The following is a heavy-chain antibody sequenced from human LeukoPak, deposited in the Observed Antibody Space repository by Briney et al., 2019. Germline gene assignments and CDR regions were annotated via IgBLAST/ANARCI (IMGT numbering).Heavy chain of an antibody. CDR3: ARGPYYDSTKTSAFDI. CDR1: GGSISSSSYY. CDR2: IYYSGST. V-gene: IGHV4-39*07. D-gene: IGHD3-22*01. J-gene: IGHJ3*02. Sequence: SETLSLTCTVSGGSISSSSYYWGWIRQPPGKGLGWIGSIYYSGSTYYNPSLKSRVTISVDTSKNQFSLKLSSVTAADTAVYYCARGPYYDSTKTSAFDIWGQGTMVTVSS.